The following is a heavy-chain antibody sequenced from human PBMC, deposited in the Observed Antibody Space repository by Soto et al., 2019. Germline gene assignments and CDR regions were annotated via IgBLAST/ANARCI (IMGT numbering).Heavy chain of an antibody. CDR2: ISSSGRTI. J-gene: IGHJ2*01. V-gene: IGHV3-48*03. Sequence: APGKGLEWVSYISSSGRTIYYGHSVKGRSTISRDNAKNSLYLQMNSLRAEDTAVYYFFRAGQGIRDSVPVSAFLLNRSSDL. CDR3: FRAGQGIRDSVPVSAFLLNRSSDL. D-gene: IGHD3-3*01.